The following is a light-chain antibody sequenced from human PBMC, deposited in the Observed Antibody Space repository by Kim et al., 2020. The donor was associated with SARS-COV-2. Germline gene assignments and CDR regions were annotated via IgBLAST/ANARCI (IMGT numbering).Light chain of an antibody. CDR1: RTNIGSNY. Sequence: GQRVTVSCTGSRTNIGSNYVYWYQQQPGPAPKLVIYCNSQRPSGIPDRFSGSKSGNSASLTISGVGSDDEADYYCEGWDDSMSSEVFGGGTQLTVL. V-gene: IGLV1-47*02. CDR3: EGWDDSMSSEV. J-gene: IGLJ2*01. CDR2: CNS.